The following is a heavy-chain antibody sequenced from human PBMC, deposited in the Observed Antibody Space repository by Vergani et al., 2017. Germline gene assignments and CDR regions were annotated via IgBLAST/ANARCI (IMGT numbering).Heavy chain of an antibody. J-gene: IGHJ6*02. CDR2: ISGSGGST. Sequence: EVQLLESGGGLVQPGGSLRLSCAASGFTFSSYAMSWVRQAPGKGLEWVSAISGSGGSTYYADSVKGRFTISRDNAKNSLYLQMNSLRAEDTAVYYCARDGDIVLMVYALMDVWGQGTTVTVSS. D-gene: IGHD2-8*01. V-gene: IGHV3-23*01. CDR1: GFTFSSYA. CDR3: ARDGDIVLMVYALMDV.